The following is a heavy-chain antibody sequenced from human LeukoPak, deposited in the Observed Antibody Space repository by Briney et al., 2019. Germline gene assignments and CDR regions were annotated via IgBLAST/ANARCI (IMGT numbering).Heavy chain of an antibody. Sequence: ASVKVSCKASGYTFTSYDINWVRQATGQGLEWMGWMNPNSGNTGYAQKFQGRVTMTRNTSISTAYMELSSLRSEDTAVYYCARGGSIAAAGTAPGDYWGQGTLVTVSS. CDR2: MNPNSGNT. J-gene: IGHJ4*02. V-gene: IGHV1-8*02. D-gene: IGHD6-13*01. CDR3: ARGGSIAAAGTAPGDY. CDR1: GYTFTSYD.